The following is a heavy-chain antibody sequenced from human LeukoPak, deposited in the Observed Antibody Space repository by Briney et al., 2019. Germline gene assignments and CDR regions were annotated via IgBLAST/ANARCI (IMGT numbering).Heavy chain of an antibody. CDR1: GGSFSGYY. CDR2: IKHSGST. J-gene: IGHJ4*02. Sequence: SETLSLTCAVYGGSFSGYYWSWIRQPPGKGLEWIGEIKHSGSTNYNPSLKSRVTISVDTSKNQFSLKLSSVTAADTAVYYCAREAGIAVAFFDYWGQGTLVTVSS. V-gene: IGHV4-34*01. CDR3: AREAGIAVAFFDY. D-gene: IGHD6-19*01.